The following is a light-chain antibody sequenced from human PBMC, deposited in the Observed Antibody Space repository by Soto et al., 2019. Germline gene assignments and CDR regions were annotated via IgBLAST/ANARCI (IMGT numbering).Light chain of an antibody. CDR1: QSVSGNY. V-gene: IGKV3-20*01. CDR2: GAS. CDR3: QQYGNSPGT. J-gene: IGKJ2*01. Sequence: EIVLTQSPGTLSLSPGERATLSCWASQSVSGNYLAWYQQIPGQAPRLLIYGASSRATGVPDRFSGSGSGTDFALAISRLEPEDFAVYYCQQYGNSPGTFGQGTKLEMK.